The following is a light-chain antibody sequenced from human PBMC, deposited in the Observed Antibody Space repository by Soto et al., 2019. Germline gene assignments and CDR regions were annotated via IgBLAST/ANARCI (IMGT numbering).Light chain of an antibody. CDR1: RSDIGDSNF. V-gene: IGLV2-14*01. J-gene: IGLJ1*01. CDR3: ASFRSGTILV. CDR2: EVN. Sequence: QSVLTQPASVSGSPGQSVTISCTGPRSDIGDSNFISWYQHSPGKAPRLLIYEVNNRPSGVSKRFSGSKAGNTASLTISGLPDGDEADYFCASFRSGTILVFGSGTKVTVL.